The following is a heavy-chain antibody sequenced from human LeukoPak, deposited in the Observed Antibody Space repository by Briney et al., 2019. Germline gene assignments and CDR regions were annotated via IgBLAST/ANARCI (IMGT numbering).Heavy chain of an antibody. CDR2: IRYDGSHK. V-gene: IGHV3-30*02. CDR3: VKDREVATFFYYYMDV. D-gene: IGHD5-12*01. Sequence: GGSLRLSCATSGSTFNKYNMYWVRQAPGKGLEWVTFIRYDGSHKYYADSVKGRFSISRDNSNNTLYLQMNSLKGEDTAIYYCVKDREVATFFYYYMDVWGNGTTVTISS. CDR1: GSTFNKYN. J-gene: IGHJ6*03.